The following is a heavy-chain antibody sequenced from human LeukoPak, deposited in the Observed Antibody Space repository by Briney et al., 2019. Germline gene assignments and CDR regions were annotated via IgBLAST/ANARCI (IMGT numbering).Heavy chain of an antibody. D-gene: IGHD1-1*01. Sequence: PGGSLRLSCAASGFIFSNYGMHRVRQAPGKGLEWVAVVSYDGSNKYYADSVKGRFTISRDNSKNTLSLQMSSLRAEDTAVYYCAKAETMTQRGYFDYWGQGTLVTVSS. CDR1: GFIFSNYG. V-gene: IGHV3-30*18. CDR3: AKAETMTQRGYFDY. J-gene: IGHJ4*02. CDR2: VSYDGSNK.